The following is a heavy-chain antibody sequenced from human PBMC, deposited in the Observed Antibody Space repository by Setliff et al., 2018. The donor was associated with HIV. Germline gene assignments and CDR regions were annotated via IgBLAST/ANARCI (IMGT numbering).Heavy chain of an antibody. J-gene: IGHJ4*02. CDR2: ISGSGGST. Sequence: AGGSLRLSCEISGFSVGDNYMTWVRQTPGKGLEWVSGISGSGGSTYYADSVKGRFTISRDNSKNTLYLQMNSLRAEDTAVYYCATVWTAGSLFYWGQGTLVTVSS. CDR3: ATVWTAGSLFY. CDR1: GFSVGDNY. V-gene: IGHV3-23*01. D-gene: IGHD6-13*01.